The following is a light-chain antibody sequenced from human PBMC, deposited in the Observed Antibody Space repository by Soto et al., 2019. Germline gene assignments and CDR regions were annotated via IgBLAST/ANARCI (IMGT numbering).Light chain of an antibody. CDR3: RSFTTSNTWV. Sequence: QSALTQPPSVSGSPGQSVTIFCTGTSSDVGSGNRVSWYQQPPGTAPKLMIYEVNNRPSGVPDRFSGSKSGNTASLTISGLEAEDEADYYCRSFTTSNTWVFGGGTKLTVL. J-gene: IGLJ3*02. CDR2: EVN. CDR1: SSDVGSGNR. V-gene: IGLV2-18*02.